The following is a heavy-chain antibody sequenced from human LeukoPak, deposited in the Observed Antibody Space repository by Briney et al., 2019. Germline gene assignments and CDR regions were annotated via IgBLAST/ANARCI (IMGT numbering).Heavy chain of an antibody. J-gene: IGHJ4*02. CDR1: GGSFSGYY. CDR3: ARGRNFIAARRFDY. V-gene: IGHV4-34*01. D-gene: IGHD6-6*01. CDR2: INHSGST. Sequence: PSETLSLTCAVYGGSFSGYYWSWIRQPPGKGLEWIGEINHSGSTNYNPSLKSRVTISVDTSKNQFSLKLSSVTAADTAVYYCARGRNFIAARRFDYWGQRTLVTVSS.